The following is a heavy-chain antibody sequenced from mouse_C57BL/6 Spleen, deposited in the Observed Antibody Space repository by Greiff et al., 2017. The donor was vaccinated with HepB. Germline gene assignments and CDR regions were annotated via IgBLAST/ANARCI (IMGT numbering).Heavy chain of an antibody. CDR3: AMITTVVAPFDY. D-gene: IGHD1-1*01. CDR1: GYTFTSYW. CDR2: IYPGSGST. Sequence: QVQLKQSGAELVKPGASVKMSCKASGYTFTSYWITWVKQRPGQGLEWIGDIYPGSGSTNYNEKFKSKATLTVDTSSSTAYMQLSSLTSEDSAVYYCAMITTVVAPFDYWGQGTTLTVSS. J-gene: IGHJ2*01. V-gene: IGHV1-55*01.